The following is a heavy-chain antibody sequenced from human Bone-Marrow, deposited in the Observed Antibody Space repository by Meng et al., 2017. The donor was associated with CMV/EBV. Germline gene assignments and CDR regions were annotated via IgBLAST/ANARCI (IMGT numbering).Heavy chain of an antibody. CDR3: ARDRLAAADYGMDV. CDR1: GFTFSSYW. Sequence: GGSLRLSCAASGFTFSSYWMSWVRQAPGKGLEWVANIKQDGSEKYYVDSVKGRSTSSRDNAKNSLYLQMNSLRAEDTAVYYCARDRLAAADYGMDVWGQGTMVTVSS. CDR2: IKQDGSEK. J-gene: IGHJ6*02. V-gene: IGHV3-7*01. D-gene: IGHD6-13*01.